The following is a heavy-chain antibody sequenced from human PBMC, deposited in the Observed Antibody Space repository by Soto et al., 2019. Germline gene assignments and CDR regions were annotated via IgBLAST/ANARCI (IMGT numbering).Heavy chain of an antibody. CDR2: IYGNDGRT. CDR1: GFPFSTFD. V-gene: IGHV3-23*01. CDR3: VKGAWLDD. J-gene: IGHJ4*02. D-gene: IGHD5-12*01. Sequence: PGGSLRLSCAAFGFPFSTFDMSWVRQAPGTGLEWVSVIYGNDGRTYYADSVKGRFTISKDNSRNILYLEMNSLRVEGTAFYYCVKGAWLDDWGQGNLVTVSS.